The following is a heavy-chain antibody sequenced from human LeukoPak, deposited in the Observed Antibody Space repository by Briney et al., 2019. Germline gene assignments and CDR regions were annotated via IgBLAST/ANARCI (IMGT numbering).Heavy chain of an antibody. V-gene: IGHV3-33*01. CDR2: IWYDGSNK. D-gene: IGHD3-22*01. CDR1: GFTFSSYG. Sequence: PGGSLRLSCAASGFTFSSYGMHWVREAPGKGLEWVAVIWYDGSNKYYADSVKGRFTISRDNAKNSLYLQMNSLRAEDTAVYYCARDFRPQYYYDSSGYSPDYWGQGTLVTVSS. J-gene: IGHJ4*02. CDR3: ARDFRPQYYYDSSGYSPDY.